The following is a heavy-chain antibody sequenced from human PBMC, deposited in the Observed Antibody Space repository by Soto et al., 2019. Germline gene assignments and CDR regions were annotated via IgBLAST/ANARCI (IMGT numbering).Heavy chain of an antibody. J-gene: IGHJ2*01. CDR3: TDYKSSAGWYFDL. CDR1: GGSISSGGYY. CDR2: IYYSGST. V-gene: IGHV4-31*03. Sequence: SETLSLTCTVSGGSISSGGYYWSWIRQHPGKGLEWIGYIYYSGSTYYNPSLKSRVTISVDTSKNQFSLKLSSVTAADTAVYYCTDYKSSAGWYFDLWGRGTLVTVSS. D-gene: IGHD4-4*01.